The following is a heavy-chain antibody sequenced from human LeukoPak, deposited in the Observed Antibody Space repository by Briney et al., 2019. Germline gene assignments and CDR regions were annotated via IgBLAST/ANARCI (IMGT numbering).Heavy chain of an antibody. Sequence: GGSLRLSCAASGFTFSSYWMHWVRQVPGKGLVWVSRINSDESSRGYADSVKGRFTISRDNAKNTLYLQMNSLGAEDTAVYYCARGGSGLIDYWGQGTLVIVSS. CDR3: ARGGSGLIDY. CDR1: GFTFSSYW. V-gene: IGHV3-74*01. D-gene: IGHD3-16*01. J-gene: IGHJ4*02. CDR2: INSDESSR.